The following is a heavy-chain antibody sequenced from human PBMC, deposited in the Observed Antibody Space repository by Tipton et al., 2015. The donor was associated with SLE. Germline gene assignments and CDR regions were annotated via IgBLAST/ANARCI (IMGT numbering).Heavy chain of an antibody. V-gene: IGHV4-34*12. J-gene: IGHJ4*02. D-gene: IGHD6-13*01. Sequence: TLSLTCAVYGGSFNGYFWTWIRQPPGKGLEWIAEIIHSGVTNYNPSLRSRVTISVDMSKNRFSLKLSSVTAADTAVYYCARPDSSTWYVFDYWGQGTLVTVSS. CDR3: ARPDSSTWYVFDY. CDR1: GGSFNGYF. CDR2: IIHSGVT.